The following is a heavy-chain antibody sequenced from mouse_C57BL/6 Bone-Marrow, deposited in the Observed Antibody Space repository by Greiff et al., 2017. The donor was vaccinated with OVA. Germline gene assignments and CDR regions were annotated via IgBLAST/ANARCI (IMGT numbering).Heavy chain of an antibody. J-gene: IGHJ3*01. CDR3: ARGGTSPFAY. V-gene: IGHV1-42*01. D-gene: IGHD4-1*01. CDR2: INPSTGGT. CDR1: GYSFTGYY. Sequence: VQLKESGPELVQPGASVKISCKASGYSFTGYYMNWVKQSPEKSLEWIGEINPSTGGTTYNQKFKAKATLTVDKSSSTAYMQLKSLTSEDSAVYYCARGGTSPFAYWGQGTLVTVSA.